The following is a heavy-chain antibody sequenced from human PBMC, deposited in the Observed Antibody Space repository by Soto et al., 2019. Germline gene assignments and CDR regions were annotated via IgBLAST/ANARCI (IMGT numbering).Heavy chain of an antibody. CDR3: ARVLRGKRYCSSTSCYRYYYYYYMDV. V-gene: IGHV4-34*01. CDR1: GGSFSGYY. Sequence: SETLPLTCAVYGGSFSGYYWSWIRQPPGKGLEWIGEINHSGSTNYNPSLKSRVTISVDTSKNQFSLKLSSVTAADTAVYYCARVLRGKRYCSSTSCYRYYYYYYMDVWGKGTTVTVS. CDR2: INHSGST. J-gene: IGHJ6*03. D-gene: IGHD2-2*01.